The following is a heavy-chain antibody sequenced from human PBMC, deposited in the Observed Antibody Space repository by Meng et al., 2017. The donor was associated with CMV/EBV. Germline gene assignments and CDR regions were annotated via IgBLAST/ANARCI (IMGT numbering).Heavy chain of an antibody. D-gene: IGHD3-22*01. Sequence: ASVKVSCKASGYTFTGYYMHWVRQAPGQGLEWMGWINPNSGGTNYAQKFQGRVTMTRDTSISTAYMELSRLRSDDTVVYYCARTYYYDSSGPKGFDYWGQGTLVTVSS. CDR2: INPNSGGT. J-gene: IGHJ4*02. V-gene: IGHV1-2*02. CDR1: GYTFTGYY. CDR3: ARTYYYDSSGPKGFDY.